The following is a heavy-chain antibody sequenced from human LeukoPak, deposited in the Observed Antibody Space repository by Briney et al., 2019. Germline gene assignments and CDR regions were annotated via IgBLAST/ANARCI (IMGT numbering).Heavy chain of an antibody. Sequence: GGSLRLSCAASGFKFTSNWMSWVRPTPGKGLEWVANIKQDGSEQHYVDSVKGRFTISRDNAKNSLYLQMNSLRAEDTAVYYCAREGPSVTPYYWGQGTLVTVSS. D-gene: IGHD4-17*01. CDR2: IKQDGSEQ. V-gene: IGHV3-7*01. J-gene: IGHJ4*02. CDR3: AREGPSVTPYY. CDR1: GFKFTSNW.